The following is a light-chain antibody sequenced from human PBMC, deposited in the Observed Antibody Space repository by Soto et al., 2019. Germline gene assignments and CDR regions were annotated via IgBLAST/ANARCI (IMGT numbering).Light chain of an antibody. CDR2: DVT. CDR1: SSDVGDFNY. CDR3: SSYSSSSTHVV. V-gene: IGLV2-14*03. J-gene: IGLJ2*01. Sequence: QSALTQPASVSGSPGRSVTISCTGSSSDVGDFNYVPWYQHLPGRAPKLIIYDVTNRPSGISYRFSASKSGRTASLTISGLQAEDEADYYCSSYSSSSTHVVFGGGTKVTVL.